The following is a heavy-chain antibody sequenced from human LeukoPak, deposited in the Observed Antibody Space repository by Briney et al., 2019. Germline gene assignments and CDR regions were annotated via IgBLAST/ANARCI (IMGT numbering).Heavy chain of an antibody. D-gene: IGHD6-13*01. V-gene: IGHV3-33*01. CDR1: RFTFSSYG. CDR2: IWYDGSNK. Sequence: GGSLRLSCAASRFTFSSYGMHWVRQAPGKGLEWVAVIWYDGSNKYYADSVKGRFTISRDNSKNTLYLQMNSLRVEDTAVYYCARGTQQLNFWGQGTLVTVSS. J-gene: IGHJ4*02. CDR3: ARGTQQLNF.